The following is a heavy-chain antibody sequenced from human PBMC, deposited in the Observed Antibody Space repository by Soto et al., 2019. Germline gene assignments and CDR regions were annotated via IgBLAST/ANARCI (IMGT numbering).Heavy chain of an antibody. J-gene: IGHJ5*02. V-gene: IGHV4-34*01. CDR2: INHSGST. D-gene: IGHD2-15*01. CDR3: ARGRKKLGYCSGGSCYSFRWFDP. CDR1: GGSFSGYY. Sequence: SETLSLTCADYGGSFSGYYWSWIRQPPGKGLEWIGEINHSGSTNYNPSLKSRVTISVDTSKNQFSLKLSSVTAADTAVYYCARGRKKLGYCSGGSCYSFRWFDPWGQGTLVTVSS.